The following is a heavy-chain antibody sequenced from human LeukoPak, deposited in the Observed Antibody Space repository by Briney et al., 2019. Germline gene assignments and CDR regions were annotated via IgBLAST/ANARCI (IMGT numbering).Heavy chain of an antibody. D-gene: IGHD6-6*01. Sequence: GGSLRLSCAASGFTFSSYSMNWVRQAPGKGLVWVSRINPDDGSTSYADSVKGRFTISRDNSKNTLYLQMNSLRAEDTAVYYCARDREYSSSRISFYYYYMDVWGKGTTVTVSS. CDR3: ARDREYSSSRISFYYYYMDV. J-gene: IGHJ6*03. CDR2: INPDDGST. V-gene: IGHV3-74*01. CDR1: GFTFSSYS.